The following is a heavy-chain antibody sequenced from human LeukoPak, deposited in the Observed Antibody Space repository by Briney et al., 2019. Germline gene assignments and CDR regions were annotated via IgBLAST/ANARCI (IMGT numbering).Heavy chain of an antibody. V-gene: IGHV4-34*01. CDR2: INHSGST. D-gene: IGHD4-11*01. CDR3: ANAGGGTTVKYSQH. CDR1: GGSFSGYY. Sequence: PSETLSLTCAVYGGSFSGYYWSWIRQPPGKGLEWIGEINHSGSTNYNPSLKSRVTISVDTSKNQFSLKLSSVTAADTAVYYCANAGGGTTVKYSQHWGQGTLVTVSS. J-gene: IGHJ1*01.